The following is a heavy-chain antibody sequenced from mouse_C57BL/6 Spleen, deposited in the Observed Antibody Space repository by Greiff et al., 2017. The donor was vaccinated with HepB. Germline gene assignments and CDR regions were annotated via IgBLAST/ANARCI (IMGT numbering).Heavy chain of an antibody. CDR3: AREENPQYYDGSSYNAMDY. CDR2: ISYDGSN. Sequence: EVQLQESGPGLVKPSQSLSLTCSVTGYSITSGYYWNWIRQFPGNKLEWMGYISYDGSNNYNPSLKNRISITRDTSKNQFFLKLNSVTTEDTATYYCAREENPQYYDGSSYNAMDYWGQGTSVTVSS. CDR1: GYSITSGYY. D-gene: IGHD1-1*01. J-gene: IGHJ4*01. V-gene: IGHV3-6*01.